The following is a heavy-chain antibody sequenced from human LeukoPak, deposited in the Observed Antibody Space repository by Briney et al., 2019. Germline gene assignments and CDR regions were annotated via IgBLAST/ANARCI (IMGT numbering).Heavy chain of an antibody. Sequence: PGGSLRLSCASSGFTFNHYGLHWGRQAPGRGLEWVALISYDGSNKYYADSVKGRFTISRDNSKNTLYLQMNSLRAEDTAVYYCARSPYGSGSYILGEFDYWGQGTLVTVSS. D-gene: IGHD3-10*01. CDR3: ARSPYGSGSYILGEFDY. J-gene: IGHJ4*02. CDR1: GFTFNHYG. V-gene: IGHV3-30*03. CDR2: ISYDGSNK.